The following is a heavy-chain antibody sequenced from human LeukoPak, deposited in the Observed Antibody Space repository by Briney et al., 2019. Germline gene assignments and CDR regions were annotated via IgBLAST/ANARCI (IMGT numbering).Heavy chain of an antibody. Sequence: SETLSLTCTVSGGSISGYYWSWIRQPPGKGLEWIGFISYSGSTNYNPSLKSRVSISVDTSKNQFSLKLSPVTAADTAVYYCARGGDPRIAAGGYFDYWGQGTLVTVSS. CDR2: ISYSGST. CDR3: ARGGDPRIAAGGYFDY. CDR1: GGSISGYY. V-gene: IGHV4-59*01. J-gene: IGHJ4*02. D-gene: IGHD6-13*01.